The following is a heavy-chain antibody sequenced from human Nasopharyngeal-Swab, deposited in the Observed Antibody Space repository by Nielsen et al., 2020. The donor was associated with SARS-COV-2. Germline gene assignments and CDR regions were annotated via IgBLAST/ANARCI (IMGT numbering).Heavy chain of an antibody. V-gene: IGHV1-46*01. CDR3: ARVLPFRITGTSGMDV. CDR1: GYTFTSYY. J-gene: IGHJ6*02. CDR2: INPTDGST. D-gene: IGHD1-7*01. Sequence: ASVKVSCKASGYTFTSYYLHWVRQAPGQGLGWIGIINPTDGSTSYAQKFEGRVTMTRVTSTSTVYMELNSLRSEDTAVYYCARVLPFRITGTSGMDVWGQGTTVTVSS.